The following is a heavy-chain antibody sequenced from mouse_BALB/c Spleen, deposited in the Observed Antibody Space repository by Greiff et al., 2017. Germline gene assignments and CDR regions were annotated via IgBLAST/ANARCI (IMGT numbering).Heavy chain of an antibody. J-gene: IGHJ3*01. CDR1: GFDFSRYW. CDR2: INPDSSTI. Sequence: EVMLVESGGGLVQPGGSLKLSCAASGFDFSRYWMSWVRQAPGKGLEWIGEINPDSSTINYTPSLKDKFIISRDNAKNTLYLQMSKVRSEDTALYYCARAFTTAPWFAYWGQGTLVTVSA. V-gene: IGHV4-1*02. D-gene: IGHD1-2*01. CDR3: ARAFTTAPWFAY.